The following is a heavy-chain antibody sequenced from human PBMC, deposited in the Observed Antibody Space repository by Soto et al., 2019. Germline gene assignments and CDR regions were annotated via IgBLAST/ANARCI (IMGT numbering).Heavy chain of an antibody. CDR1: GYTFLREG. Sequence: QVQLVQSGPELKKPGASVKVSCKASGYTFLREGITWVRQVPGQGLEWMGWISNYDGNTHYAPRFQGRVIMTTDTTTSVAYMELRSLRPDDTATYYCARAIGFAGFGGLDTWGQGSLVTVSS. CDR3: ARAIGFAGFGGLDT. J-gene: IGHJ5*02. V-gene: IGHV1-18*01. CDR2: ISNYDGNT. D-gene: IGHD3-16*01.